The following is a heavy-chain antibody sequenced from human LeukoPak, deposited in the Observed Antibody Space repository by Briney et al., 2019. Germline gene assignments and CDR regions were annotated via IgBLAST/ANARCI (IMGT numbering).Heavy chain of an antibody. CDR3: ATYSGVHHKTFDD. J-gene: IGHJ4*02. Sequence: GGSLRLSCAASGITVSRYWMSWVRQTPGGGLEWVANIKQDENEQDYVDSVRGRFIISRDNVKNSLYLQMNSLRVEDTALYFCATYSGVHHKTFDDWGQGTLVTVSS. CDR2: IKQDENEQ. CDR1: GITVSRYW. V-gene: IGHV3-7*03. D-gene: IGHD1-26*01.